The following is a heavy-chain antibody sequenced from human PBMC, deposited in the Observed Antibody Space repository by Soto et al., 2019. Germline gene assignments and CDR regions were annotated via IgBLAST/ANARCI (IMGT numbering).Heavy chain of an antibody. CDR2: INHSGST. Sequence: ETLSLTCAVYGGSFRGYYWSWIRQPPGKGLEWIGEINHSGSTNYNSSLKSRVTISADTSKDQFSLKLSSVTAADTAVYYCARGPNSSWLGFSPFDPWGQGTLVTVSS. CDR3: ARGPNSSWLGFSPFDP. D-gene: IGHD3-16*01. CDR1: GGSFRGYY. J-gene: IGHJ5*02. V-gene: IGHV4-34*01.